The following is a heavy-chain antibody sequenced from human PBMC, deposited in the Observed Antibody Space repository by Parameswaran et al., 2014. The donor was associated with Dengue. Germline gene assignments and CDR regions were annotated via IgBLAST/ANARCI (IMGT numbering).Heavy chain of an antibody. J-gene: IGHJ6*02. CDR3: ARVKGRSGWYGSGKDYYGMDV. V-gene: IGHV4-59*01. Sequence: RWIRQPPGKGLEWIGYIYYSGSTNYNPSLKSRVTISVDTSKNQFSLKLSSVTAADTAVYYCARVKGRSGWYGSGKDYYGMDVWGQGTTVTVSS. CDR2: IYYSGST. D-gene: IGHD6-19*01.